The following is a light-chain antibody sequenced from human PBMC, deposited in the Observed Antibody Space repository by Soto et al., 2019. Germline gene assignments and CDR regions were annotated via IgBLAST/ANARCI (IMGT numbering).Light chain of an antibody. J-gene: IGLJ3*02. CDR3: AAWDDSLSGVV. CDR1: FSNIRSNF. V-gene: IGLV1-47*01. Sequence: QPVLTQPPSASGTPGQTVTISCSGRFSNIRSNFIYWYQQLPGTAPKLLIYRNNERPSGVPDRFSASKSGTSASLAISGLRSEDEADYRCAAWDDSLSGVVFGGGTKLTVL. CDR2: RNN.